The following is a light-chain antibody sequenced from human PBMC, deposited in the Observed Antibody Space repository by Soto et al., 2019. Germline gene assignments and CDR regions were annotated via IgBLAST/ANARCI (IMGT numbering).Light chain of an antibody. CDR1: SGSVSTSYY. Sequence: VVTQEPSFSVSPGGTVTLTCGLSSGSVSTSYYPSWYQQTPGQAPRTLIYSTNTRSSGVPDRFSGSILGNKAALTITGAQADDESDYYCVLYMGSGIWVFGGGTQLTVL. CDR2: STN. J-gene: IGLJ2*01. V-gene: IGLV8-61*01. CDR3: VLYMGSGIWV.